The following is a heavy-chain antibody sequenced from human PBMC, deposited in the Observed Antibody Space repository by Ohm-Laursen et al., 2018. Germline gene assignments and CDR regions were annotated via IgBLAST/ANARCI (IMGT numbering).Heavy chain of an antibody. CDR3: ARVIAARFDY. D-gene: IGHD6-6*01. J-gene: IGHJ4*02. Sequence: SETLSLTCTVSGGSISGYYWNWVRQPAGKGLEWIGRIYTSGSTNYNPSLNSRVTMSVDTSKNQFSLKLSSVTAADTAVYYCARVIAARFDYWGQGTLVTVSS. CDR1: GGSISGYY. CDR2: IYTSGST. V-gene: IGHV4-4*07.